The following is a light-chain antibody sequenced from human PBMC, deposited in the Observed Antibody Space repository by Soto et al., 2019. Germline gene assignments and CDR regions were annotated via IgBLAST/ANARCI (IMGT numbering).Light chain of an antibody. V-gene: IGLV2-23*02. J-gene: IGLJ1*01. Sequence: QPVLTQPASVSGSPGQSITISCTGTSSNVGSYKLVSWYQQHPGKAPKLMIFEVNKRPSGVSNRFSGSKSGNTASLTISGLKVEDEADYYCCSSGGSPTYVFRTGTKLTVL. CDR2: EVN. CDR3: CSSGGSPTYV. CDR1: SSNVGSYKL.